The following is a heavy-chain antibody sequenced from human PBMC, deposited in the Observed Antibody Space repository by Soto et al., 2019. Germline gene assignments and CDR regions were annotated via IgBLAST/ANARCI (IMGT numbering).Heavy chain of an antibody. D-gene: IGHD3-22*01. CDR2: ISSDGSST. Sequence: EVQLVESGGGLVQPGVSLRLSCAATGFTFSSYWMHWVRQVPGKGLVWVSRISSDGSSTTYANSVKGRFTISRDNAKNTLYLQMDGLRAEDTAVYYCARGADSRGYHWGQGTLVTVSS. CDR1: GFTFSSYW. CDR3: ARGADSRGYH. J-gene: IGHJ4*02. V-gene: IGHV3-74*03.